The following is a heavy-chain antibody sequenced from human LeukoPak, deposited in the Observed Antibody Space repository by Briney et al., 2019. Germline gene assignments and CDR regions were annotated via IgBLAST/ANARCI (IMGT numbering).Heavy chain of an antibody. J-gene: IGHJ4*02. V-gene: IGHV4-59*01. CDR1: GGSISTYY. CDR3: ARCPRPIYGGNSGFDY. Sequence: SETLSLTCTVSGGSISTYYWSWIRQPPGKGLEWIGYIYYSGSTNYNPSLKSRVTISVDTSKNQFSLKLSSVTAADTAVYYCARCPRPIYGGNSGFDYWGQGTLVTVSS. D-gene: IGHD4-23*01. CDR2: IYYSGST.